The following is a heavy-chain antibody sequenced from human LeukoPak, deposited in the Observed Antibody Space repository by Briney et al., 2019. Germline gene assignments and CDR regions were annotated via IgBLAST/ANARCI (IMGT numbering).Heavy chain of an antibody. J-gene: IGHJ6*03. Sequence: GGSLRLSYAASGFTFDDYGMSWVRQAPGKGLEWVSGINWNGGSTGYADSVKGRFTISRDNAKNSLYLQMNSLRAEDTALYYCARENGEYSYDYYYYYYMDVWGKGTTVTVSS. D-gene: IGHD5-18*01. CDR3: ARENGEYSYDYYYYYYMDV. CDR2: INWNGGST. CDR1: GFTFDDYG. V-gene: IGHV3-20*03.